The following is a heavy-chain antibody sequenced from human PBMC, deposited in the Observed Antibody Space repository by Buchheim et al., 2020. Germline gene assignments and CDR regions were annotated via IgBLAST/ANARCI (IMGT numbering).Heavy chain of an antibody. Sequence: EVQLVESGGGLVQPGGSPRLSCAASGFTFSSYWMSWVRQAPGKGLEWVANIKQDGSEKYYVDSVKGRFTISRDNAKHLLHLQMNSLRAEDTAVYYCAREEGAYYYDSSGYTDYWGQGTL. J-gene: IGHJ4*02. V-gene: IGHV3-7*01. D-gene: IGHD3-22*01. CDR2: IKQDGSEK. CDR1: GFTFSSYW. CDR3: AREEGAYYYDSSGYTDY.